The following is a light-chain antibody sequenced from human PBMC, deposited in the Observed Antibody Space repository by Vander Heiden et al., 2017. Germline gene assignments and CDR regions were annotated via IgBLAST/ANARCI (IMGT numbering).Light chain of an antibody. CDR3: AAWDDSLDVFV. J-gene: IGLJ1*01. V-gene: IGLV1-44*01. Sequence: QLPGPAPKLLLYGHNPRPAGVPDRMSCSKSGTSASLAISGLQSEDEAPYYRAAWDDSLDVFVFGAGTKVTVL. CDR2: GHN.